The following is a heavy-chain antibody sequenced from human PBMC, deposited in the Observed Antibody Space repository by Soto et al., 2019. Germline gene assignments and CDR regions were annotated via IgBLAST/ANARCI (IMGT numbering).Heavy chain of an antibody. V-gene: IGHV3-30-3*01. Sequence: QVQLVESGGGVVQPGRSLRLSCAASGFTFSSYAMHWVRQAPGKGLEWAAVISYDGSNKYYADSVKGRFTISRDNSKNTLYLQMNSLRAEDTAVSYCARGGSGWYKDGMDVWGQGTTVTVSS. D-gene: IGHD6-19*01. CDR1: GFTFSSYA. CDR2: ISYDGSNK. J-gene: IGHJ6*02. CDR3: ARGGSGWYKDGMDV.